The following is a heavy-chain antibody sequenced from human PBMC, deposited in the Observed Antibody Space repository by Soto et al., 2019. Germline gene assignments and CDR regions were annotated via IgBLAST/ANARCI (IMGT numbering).Heavy chain of an antibody. CDR2: INPNSGGT. Sequence: ASVKVSCKASGYTFTGYYMHWVRQAPGQGLDWMGWINPNSGGTNYSQKFQGWVTMTRDTSISTAYMELSRLRSDDTAVYYCARSYGSGSYGYYYYGMDVWGQGTTVTVSS. D-gene: IGHD3-10*01. CDR1: GYTFTGYY. CDR3: ARSYGSGSYGYYYYGMDV. J-gene: IGHJ6*02. V-gene: IGHV1-2*04.